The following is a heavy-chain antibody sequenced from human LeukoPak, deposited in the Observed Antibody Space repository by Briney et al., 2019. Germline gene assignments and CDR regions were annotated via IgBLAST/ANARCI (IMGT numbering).Heavy chain of an antibody. Sequence: GGSLRLSCAASGFTFSSYDMHWVRQAPGKGLEWVANIKHDEIEKYYVDSVKGRFTISRDNAKNSVFLQMNSLRVEDTAIYYCTRVPYGDYWSSDYWGQGTLVTVSS. CDR2: IKHDEIEK. CDR1: GFTFSSYD. CDR3: TRVPYGDYWSSDY. D-gene: IGHD4-17*01. V-gene: IGHV3-7*01. J-gene: IGHJ4*02.